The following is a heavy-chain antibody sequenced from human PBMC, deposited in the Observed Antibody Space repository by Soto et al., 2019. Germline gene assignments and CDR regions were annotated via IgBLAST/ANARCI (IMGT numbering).Heavy chain of an antibody. D-gene: IGHD3-10*01. CDR3: ARDHYYGSGSYSPPAYYYYGMDV. V-gene: IGHV4-59*01. CDR1: GGSISSYY. Sequence: SETLSLTCTVSGGSISSYYWSWIRQPPGKGLEWIGYIYYSGSTNYNPSLKSRVTTSVDTSKNQFSLKLSSVTAADTAVYYCARDHYYGSGSYSPPAYYYYGMDVWGQGTTVTVSS. CDR2: IYYSGST. J-gene: IGHJ6*02.